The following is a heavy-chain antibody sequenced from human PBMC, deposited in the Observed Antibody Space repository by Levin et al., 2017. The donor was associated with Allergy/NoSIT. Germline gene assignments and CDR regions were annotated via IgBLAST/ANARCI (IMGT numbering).Heavy chain of an antibody. V-gene: IGHV4-31*03. CDR3: ARAYKEGEPIGWQGIGAFDI. CDR1: GGSISSGGYY. CDR2: IYYSGST. D-gene: IGHD1-14*01. J-gene: IGHJ3*02. Sequence: SQTLSLTCTVSGGSISSGGYYWSWIRQHPGKGLEWIGYIYYSGSTYYNPSLKSRVTISVDTSKNQFSLKLSSVTAADTAVYYCARAYKEGEPIGWQGIGAFDIWGQGTMVTVSS.